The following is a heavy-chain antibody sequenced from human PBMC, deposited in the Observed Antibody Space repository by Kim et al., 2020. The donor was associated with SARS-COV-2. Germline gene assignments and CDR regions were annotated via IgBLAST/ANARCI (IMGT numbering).Heavy chain of an antibody. D-gene: IGHD2-21*02. CDR3: ARDRLPGPGDYFDY. CDR2: P. V-gene: IGHV7-4-1*01. J-gene: IGHJ4*02. Sequence: PIYAQDFTGRFVFSSDSSCSTAYLQIHSLQADDTAVYYCARDRLPGPGDYFDYWGQGTLVTVSP.